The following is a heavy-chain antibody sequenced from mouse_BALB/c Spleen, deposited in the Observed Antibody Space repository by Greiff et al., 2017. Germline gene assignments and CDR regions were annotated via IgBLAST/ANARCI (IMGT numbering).Heavy chain of an antibody. V-gene: IGHV1S135*01. CDR3: ARPYGSPMGY. CDR1: GYSFTSYY. Sequence: VQLKESGPELMKPGASVKISCKASGYSFTSYYMHWVKQSHGKSLEWIGYIDPFNGGTSYNQKFKGKATLTVDKSSSTAYMHLSSLTSEDSAVYYCARPYGSPMGYWGQGTSVTVAS. D-gene: IGHD1-2*01. CDR2: IDPFNGGT. J-gene: IGHJ4*01.